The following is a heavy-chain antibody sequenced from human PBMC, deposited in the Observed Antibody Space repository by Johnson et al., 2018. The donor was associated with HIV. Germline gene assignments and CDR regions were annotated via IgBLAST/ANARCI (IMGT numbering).Heavy chain of an antibody. CDR3: TTGYTTSSPNAFDI. CDR2: IKSKTDGGTT. D-gene: IGHD6-6*01. V-gene: IGHV3-15*01. Sequence: EVQLVESGGGLVKPGGSLRVSCEASGFTFNNAWMSWVRQAPGKGLEWVGRIKSKTDGGTTDYAAPVKGRFTISRDDSKDTLYLQMNSLKTEDTALYYCTTGYTTSSPNAFDIWGQGSMVTVSS. CDR1: GFTFNNAW. J-gene: IGHJ3*02.